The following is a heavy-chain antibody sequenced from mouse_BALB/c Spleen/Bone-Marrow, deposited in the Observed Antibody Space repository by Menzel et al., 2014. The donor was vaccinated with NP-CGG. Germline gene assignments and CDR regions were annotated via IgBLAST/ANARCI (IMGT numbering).Heavy chain of an antibody. CDR1: GFTFTDYY. J-gene: IGHJ4*01. D-gene: IGHD2-13*01. Sequence: EVKVVESGGGLVQPGGSLRLSCATSGFTFTDYYMSWVRQPPGKALEWLGFIRNKANGYTTEYSASVKGRFTISRDNSQSILYLQMNTLRAEDSATYYCARGDAMDYWGQGTSVTVSS. CDR3: ARGDAMDY. CDR2: IRNKANGYTT. V-gene: IGHV7-3*02.